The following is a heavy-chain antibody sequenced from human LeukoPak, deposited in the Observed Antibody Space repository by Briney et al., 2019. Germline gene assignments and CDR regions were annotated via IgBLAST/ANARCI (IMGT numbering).Heavy chain of an antibody. CDR2: VYYSGTT. Sequence: KPSETLSLTCTVSGGSFSSYYWSWIRQSPGKGLEWIGYVYYSGTTNYNPSLKSRVIMSLDTSKNQFSLKLSSMTAADTAVYYCASAYYYGSGIGYWGQGTLVTVSS. CDR3: ASAYYYGSGIGY. V-gene: IGHV4-59*01. J-gene: IGHJ4*02. D-gene: IGHD3-10*01. CDR1: GGSFSSYY.